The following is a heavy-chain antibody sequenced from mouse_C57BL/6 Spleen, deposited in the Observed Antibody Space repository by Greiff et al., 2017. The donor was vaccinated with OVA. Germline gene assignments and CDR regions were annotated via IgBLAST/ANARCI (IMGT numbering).Heavy chain of an antibody. V-gene: IGHV3-6*01. D-gene: IGHD2-3*01. J-gene: IGHJ2*01. CDR1: GYSITSGYY. CDR2: ISYDGSN. Sequence: EVQLVESGPGLVKPSQSLSLTCSVTGYSITSGYYWNWIRQLPGNKLEWMGYISYDGSNNYNPSIKNRISITRDTSKNQFCLKLNSVTTEDTATYYCARVRGWPDYWGQGTTLTVSS. CDR3: ARVRGWPDY.